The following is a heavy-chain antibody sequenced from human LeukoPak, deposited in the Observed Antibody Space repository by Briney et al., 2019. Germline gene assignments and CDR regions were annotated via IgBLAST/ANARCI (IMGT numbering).Heavy chain of an antibody. J-gene: IGHJ4*02. V-gene: IGHV3-23*01. D-gene: IGHD6-19*01. CDR2: ISDSGSRT. Sequence: PGGSLRLSCEGSGFSFNNYAMSWVRQAPGQGLEWVSAISDSGSRTCYADSVKGRFTITRDNSKNTLSLQMNSLRAEDTAVYYCAKKLTGWSLHFDYWGQGSLVTVSS. CDR1: GFSFNNYA. CDR3: AKKLTGWSLHFDY.